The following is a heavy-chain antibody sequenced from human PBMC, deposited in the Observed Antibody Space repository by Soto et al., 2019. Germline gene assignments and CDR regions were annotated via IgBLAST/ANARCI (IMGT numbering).Heavy chain of an antibody. D-gene: IGHD3-9*01. CDR1: GGSFSGYY. J-gene: IGHJ4*02. CDR3: ARGYYDILTGYWYFDY. CDR2: INHSGST. V-gene: IGHV4-34*01. Sequence: SETLSLTWAVYGGSFSGYYWSWIRQPPGKGLEWIGEINHSGSTNYNPSLKSRVTISVDTSKNQFSLKLSSVTAADTAVYYCARGYYDILTGYWYFDYWGQGTLVTVSS.